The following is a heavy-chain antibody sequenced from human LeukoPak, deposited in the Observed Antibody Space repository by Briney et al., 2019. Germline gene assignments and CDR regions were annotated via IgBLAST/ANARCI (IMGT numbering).Heavy chain of an antibody. D-gene: IGHD3-22*01. Sequence: SETLSLTCTVSGGSIRSYYWSWIRQPPGKGLEWIGYIYYSGSTNYNPSLKSRVTISVDTSKNQFSLKLSSVTATDTAVYYCARDKKDYYDSSGYYYFAFDIWGQGTMVNVSS. CDR3: ARDKKDYYDSSGYYYFAFDI. V-gene: IGHV4-59*01. J-gene: IGHJ3*02. CDR1: GGSIRSYY. CDR2: IYYSGST.